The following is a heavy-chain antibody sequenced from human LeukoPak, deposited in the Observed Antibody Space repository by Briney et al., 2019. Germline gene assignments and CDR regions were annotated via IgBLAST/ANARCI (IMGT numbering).Heavy chain of an antibody. V-gene: IGHV3-74*01. D-gene: IGHD2-21*01. CDR3: AKGLSFYCGGDCHNFDY. J-gene: IGHJ4*02. CDR1: GFTFKLYW. CDR2: INDDGSDT. Sequence: GGSLTLSCAVSGFTFKLYWMHWVRQAPGKGPVWVSRINDDGSDTTYADSVKGRFTISRDNSKNTLYLQMNSLRAEDTAVYYCAKGLSFYCGGDCHNFDYWGQGTLVTVSS.